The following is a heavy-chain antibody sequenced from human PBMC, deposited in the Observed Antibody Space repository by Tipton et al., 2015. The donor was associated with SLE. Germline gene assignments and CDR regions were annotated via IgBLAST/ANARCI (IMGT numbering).Heavy chain of an antibody. CDR3: AGHNDIRNGPHLDH. J-gene: IGHJ5*02. V-gene: IGHV4-4*07. CDR1: GASISSYY. Sequence: TLSLTCTVSGASISSYYWSWIRQSAGKGLEWIGSIYTSGSTAYNPSLKSRVTMSVDLSNKNFLLKLNSVTAADSAVYYCAGHNDIRNGPHLDHWGQGALVTVSS. CDR2: IYTSGST. D-gene: IGHD2-8*01.